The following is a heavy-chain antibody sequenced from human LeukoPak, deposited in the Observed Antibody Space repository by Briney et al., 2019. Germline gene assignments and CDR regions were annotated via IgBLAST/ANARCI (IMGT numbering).Heavy chain of an antibody. CDR3: VRDGGVSGYHLLDY. CDR1: GFTFSNYW. D-gene: IGHD5-12*01. J-gene: IGHJ4*02. V-gene: IGHV3-7*01. Sequence: PGGSLRLSCGASGFTFSNYWMTWVRQAPGKGLEWVAHINQDGREEHYMDSVKARFTTSRDNAKNSLSLQMNSLRAEDTAVYYCVRDGGVSGYHLLDYWGQGTLVTVSS. CDR2: INQDGREE.